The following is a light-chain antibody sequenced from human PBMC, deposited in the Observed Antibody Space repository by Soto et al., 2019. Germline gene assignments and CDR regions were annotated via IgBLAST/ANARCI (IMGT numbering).Light chain of an antibody. J-gene: IGLJ2*01. CDR1: STDFENYNL. CDR3: SAYAGSSGRVV. Sequence: QSVLTQPASVSGSPGQSITISCTRSSTDFENYNLVSWYQHCPDKAPKLLIYEVTKRPSEISDRFSGSESDTTASLIISGGQPEDEADYYCSAYAGSSGRVVFGGGTKLTVL. V-gene: IGLV2-23*02. CDR2: EVT.